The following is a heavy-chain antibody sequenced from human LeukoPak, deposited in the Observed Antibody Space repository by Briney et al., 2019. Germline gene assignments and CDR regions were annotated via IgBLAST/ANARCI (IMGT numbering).Heavy chain of an antibody. J-gene: IGHJ4*02. CDR2: FDPEDGET. Sequence: ASVKVSCKVSGYTLTELSMHWVRQAPGKGLEWMGGFDPEDGETIYAQKFQDRVTMTEDTSTDTAYMELSSLRSEDTAVYYCAQYCTNGVCRYYFDYWGQGTLVTASS. CDR1: GYTLTELS. V-gene: IGHV1-24*01. CDR3: AQYCTNGVCRYYFDY. D-gene: IGHD2-8*01.